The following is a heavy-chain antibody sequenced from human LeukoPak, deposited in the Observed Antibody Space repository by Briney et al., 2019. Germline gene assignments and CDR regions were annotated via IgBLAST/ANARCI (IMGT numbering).Heavy chain of an antibody. D-gene: IGHD3-3*01. J-gene: IGHJ4*02. CDR2: IYYSGVT. Sequence: SETLSLTCTVSGDSISSYYWSWIRQPPGKGLEWIGYIYYSGVTNYNPSLKSRVTISVDTSKNQFSLKLSSVTAADTAVYYCARGTISLDYWGQGTLVTVSS. CDR3: ARGTISLDY. V-gene: IGHV4-59*01. CDR1: GDSISSYY.